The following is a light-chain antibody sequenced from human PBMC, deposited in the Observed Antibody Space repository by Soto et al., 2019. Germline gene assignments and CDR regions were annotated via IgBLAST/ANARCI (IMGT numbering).Light chain of an antibody. V-gene: IGLV1-40*01. Sequence: QPVLTQPPSVSGAPGQRVTISCTGSSSNIGAGYDVHWYQQRPGTAPKLLIFGNINRPSGVPDRFSGSKSGTSASLAISGLQAEDEADYYCSSYTSSSTLVFGGGTKLTVL. CDR2: GNI. CDR1: SSNIGAGYD. CDR3: SSYTSSSTLV. J-gene: IGLJ2*01.